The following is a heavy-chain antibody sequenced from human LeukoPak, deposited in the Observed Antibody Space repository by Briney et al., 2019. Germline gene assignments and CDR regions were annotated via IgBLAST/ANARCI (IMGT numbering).Heavy chain of an antibody. CDR2: INHSGST. V-gene: IGHV4-34*01. CDR1: GGSFSGYY. D-gene: IGHD5-18*01. J-gene: IGHJ4*02. Sequence: SETLSLTCAVYGGSFSGYYWSWIRQPPGKGLEWIGEINHSGSTNYNPSLKSRVTISVDTSKNQFSLKLSSVTAADTAVYYCARMKLCRGYGPRRGFFDYWGQGTLVTVSS. CDR3: ARMKLCRGYGPRRGFFDY.